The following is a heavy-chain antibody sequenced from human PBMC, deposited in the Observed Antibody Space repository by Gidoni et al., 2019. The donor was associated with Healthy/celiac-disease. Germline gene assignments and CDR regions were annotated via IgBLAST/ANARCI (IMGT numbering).Heavy chain of an antibody. J-gene: IGHJ5*02. CDR2: IYYSGST. CDR3: ARGIVVVPAAKPPNWFDP. D-gene: IGHD2-2*01. CDR1: GGSISRGGYY. Sequence: HVQLQESGPGLVKPSQTLSLTCTVSGGSISRGGYYWSWIRQHPGKGLEWIGYIYYSGSTYYNPSLKSRVTISVDTSKNQFSLKLSSVTAADTAVYYCARGIVVVPAAKPPNWFDPWGQGTLVTVSS. V-gene: IGHV4-31*03.